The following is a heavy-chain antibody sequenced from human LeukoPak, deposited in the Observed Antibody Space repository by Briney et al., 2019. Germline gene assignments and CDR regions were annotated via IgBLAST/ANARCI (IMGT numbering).Heavy chain of an antibody. V-gene: IGHV3-11*01. CDR1: GFTFSDYY. J-gene: IGHJ6*02. Sequence: PGGSLRLSCAASGFTFSDYYMSWVRQAPGKGLEWVSFISSSGTTIYYADSVKGRFTISRDNAENSLYLQMNSLRAEDTAFYYCARDMYYGSGTPMQYGMDVWGQGTTVTVSS. D-gene: IGHD3-10*01. CDR2: ISSSGTTI. CDR3: ARDMYYGSGTPMQYGMDV.